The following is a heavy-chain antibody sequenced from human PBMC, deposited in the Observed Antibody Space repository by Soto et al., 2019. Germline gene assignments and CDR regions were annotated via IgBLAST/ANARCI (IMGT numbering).Heavy chain of an antibody. CDR2: INAGNDNT. D-gene: IGHD3-3*01. CDR3: ARVGHYYYGMDV. CDR1: GYTFTTYV. V-gene: IGHV1-3*01. Sequence: QVQLVQSGAEVKKPGDSVMVSCKDSGYTFTTYVMHWGRQAPGQRLEWMGWINAGNDNTKYSQKFQGRVTITRDTSASTVYMELSSLSSEDTAVYYCARVGHYYYGMDVWGQGTTVTVSS. J-gene: IGHJ6*02.